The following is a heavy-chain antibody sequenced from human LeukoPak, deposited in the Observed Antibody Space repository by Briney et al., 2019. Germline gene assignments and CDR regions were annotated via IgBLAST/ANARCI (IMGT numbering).Heavy chain of an antibody. CDR1: GGSISSYT. Sequence: SSETLSLTCTVSGGSISSYTWSWIRQPPGNGLEWIGYIFYTGNTNYNPSYNTNYNPSLKSRVTISVDTSKNQFSLKLSSVTAADTAVYFCARGFADVSAYGYWGQGILVTVSS. D-gene: IGHD3-22*01. V-gene: IGHV4-59*01. J-gene: IGHJ4*02. CDR3: ARGFADVSAYGY. CDR2: IFYTGNTNYNPSYNT.